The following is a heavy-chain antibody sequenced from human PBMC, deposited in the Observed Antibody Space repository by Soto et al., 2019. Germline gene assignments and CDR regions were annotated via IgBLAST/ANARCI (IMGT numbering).Heavy chain of an antibody. CDR2: INPNSGNI. J-gene: IGHJ4*02. D-gene: IGHD3-10*01. Sequence: ASVKVSCKASGNTFTSYDINWVRQATGHGLEWMGWINPNSGNIGYAQKFQGRVTMTRDTAIRTAYMEVSRLRSDDTAVYYCARGRASGSYFLLDYCCQRTLVTVSS. CDR1: GNTFTSYD. V-gene: IGHV1-8*01. CDR3: ARGRASGSYFLLDY.